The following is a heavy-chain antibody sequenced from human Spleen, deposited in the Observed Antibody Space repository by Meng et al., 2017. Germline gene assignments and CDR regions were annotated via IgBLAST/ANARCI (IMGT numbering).Heavy chain of an antibody. J-gene: IGHJ4*02. V-gene: IGHV1-18*01. CDR1: GYTLSRDG. CDR3: VTRGNPYLNC. CDR2: INTYTGKT. Sequence: QVQLVQSGSEVKKPGASVKVSSDASGYTLSRDGFSWVRQAPGQGLEWLGWINTYTGKTDYAQKFQGRVTLTTDTFTSTAYMELRSLRSDDTAVYYCVTRGNPYLNCWGQGTLVTVSS.